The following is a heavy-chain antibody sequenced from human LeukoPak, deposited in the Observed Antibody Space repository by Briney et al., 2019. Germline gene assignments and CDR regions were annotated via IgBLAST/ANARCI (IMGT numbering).Heavy chain of an antibody. D-gene: IGHD1-1*01. CDR1: GGSISSDY. CDR3: ARDRRVPVGVLEWGDYYYYMYV. V-gene: IGHV4-4*07. Sequence: SETLSLTCIVSGGSISSDYWSWILQPAGKELQWLGRIYASGSTNYDPSVKSRITMSVDTSKNQFSLKLSYVTAADTAVYYCARDRRVPVGVLEWGDYYYYMYVWGKGTTVTISS. CDR2: IYASGST. J-gene: IGHJ6*03.